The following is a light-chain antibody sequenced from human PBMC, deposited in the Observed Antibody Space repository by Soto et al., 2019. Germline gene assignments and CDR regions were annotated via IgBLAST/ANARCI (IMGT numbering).Light chain of an antibody. CDR1: HSLLHSNGYNY. J-gene: IGKJ5*01. V-gene: IGKV2-28*01. CDR2: LGS. CDR3: MQGTHWPPIT. Sequence: IVMTHSPLSLPVTPGEPASISCSSSHSLLHSNGYNYLDWYLQKPGQSPQLLIYLGSNRASGVPDRFSGSGSGTDFTLKISRVEAEDVGVYYCMQGTHWPPITFGQGTRLEI.